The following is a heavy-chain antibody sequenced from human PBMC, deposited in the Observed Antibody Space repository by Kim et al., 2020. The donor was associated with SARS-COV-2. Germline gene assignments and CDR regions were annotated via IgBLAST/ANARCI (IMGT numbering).Heavy chain of an antibody. V-gene: IGHV3-15*01. Sequence: YAAPVKVRFTISRDDSKNTLYLQMNSLKNEDTAVYYCTTGSGYSSSWGDYWGQGTLVTVSS. CDR3: TTGSGYSSSWGDY. J-gene: IGHJ4*02. D-gene: IGHD6-13*01.